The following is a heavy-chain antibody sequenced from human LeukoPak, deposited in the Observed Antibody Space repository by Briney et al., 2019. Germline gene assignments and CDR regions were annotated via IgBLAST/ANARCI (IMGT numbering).Heavy chain of an antibody. Sequence: PGGSLRLSCAASGVTVSSNYMSWVRQAPGKGLEWVSFIYNDGRTQHTDSVKGRFTISRDNSKNTLYLQMNSLRAEDTALYYCARWYCTSTNCYYDYWGQGTLVTVSS. J-gene: IGHJ4*02. CDR2: IYNDGRT. D-gene: IGHD2-2*01. CDR1: GVTVSSNY. CDR3: ARWYCTSTNCYYDY. V-gene: IGHV3-53*01.